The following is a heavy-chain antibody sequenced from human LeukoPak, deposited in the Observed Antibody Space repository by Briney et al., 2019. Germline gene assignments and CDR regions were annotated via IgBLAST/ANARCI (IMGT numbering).Heavy chain of an antibody. V-gene: IGHV1-18*01. CDR1: GYTFTSYG. CDR2: ISDYNGNT. Sequence: GASVKVSCKASGYTFTSYGISWVRQAPGQGLEWMGWISDYNGNTNYAQKLQGRVTMTTDTSTSTAYMELRSLRSDDTAVYYCARERYVLRFLEWLQDYYYGMDVWGQGTTVTVSS. CDR3: ARERYVLRFLEWLQDYYYGMDV. J-gene: IGHJ6*02. D-gene: IGHD3-3*01.